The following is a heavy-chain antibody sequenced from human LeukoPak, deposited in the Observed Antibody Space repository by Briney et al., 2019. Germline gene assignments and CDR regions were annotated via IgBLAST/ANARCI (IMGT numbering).Heavy chain of an antibody. V-gene: IGHV1-2*04. J-gene: IGHJ3*02. Sequence: GASVKVSCKASGYTFTGYYMHWVRQAPGQGLEWMGWINPNSGGTNYAQKFQGWVTMTRDTSISTAYMELSRLRSDDTAVYYCARGSLRWTHGGDAFDIWAKGQWSPSLQ. CDR1: GYTFTGYY. D-gene: IGHD4-23*01. CDR3: ARGSLRWTHGGDAFDI. CDR2: INPNSGGT.